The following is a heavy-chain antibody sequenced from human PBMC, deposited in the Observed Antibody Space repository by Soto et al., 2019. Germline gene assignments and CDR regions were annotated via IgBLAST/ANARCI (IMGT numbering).Heavy chain of an antibody. D-gene: IGHD3-16*01. V-gene: IGHV3-23*01. Sequence: EVQLLEYGGGLVQPGGSLRLSCTASGFTFSNRAMSWVRQAPGKGLEWVSSIDASGNRIYQGDVAKGRFTISRDNSKNTLFLQMNSLRVDDTATYYCAKDRGGRGNEIDHWGEGTLITVSS. CDR1: GFTFSNRA. CDR2: IDASGNRI. CDR3: AKDRGGRGNEIDH. J-gene: IGHJ4*02.